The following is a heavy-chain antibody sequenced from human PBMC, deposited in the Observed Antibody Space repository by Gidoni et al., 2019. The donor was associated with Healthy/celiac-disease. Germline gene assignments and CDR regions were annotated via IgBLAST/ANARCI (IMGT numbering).Heavy chain of an antibody. J-gene: IGHJ5*02. CDR1: GFTFSSYA. V-gene: IGHV3-23*01. Sequence: EVQLLESGGGLVQPGGSLRLSCAASGFTFSSYAMSWVRQAPGKGLDWVSAISGSGGSTYYADSVKGRFTISRDNSKNTLYLQMNSLRAEDTAVYYCAKVGYDFWSGYLVEGWFDPWGQGTLVTVSS. CDR2: ISGSGGST. CDR3: AKVGYDFWSGYLVEGWFDP. D-gene: IGHD3-3*01.